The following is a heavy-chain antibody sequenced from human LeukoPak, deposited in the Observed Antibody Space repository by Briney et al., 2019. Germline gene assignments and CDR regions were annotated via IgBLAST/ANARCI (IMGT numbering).Heavy chain of an antibody. CDR2: IRYDESNK. Sequence: GGSLRLSCAASGFTFSSYGMHWVRQAPGKGLEWVTFIRYDESNKYYADSVKGRFTISRDNSKHTLYLQMNSLRAEDTAVYYCEKMEESVYDYVWGSYRPNDAFDIWGQGTMVTVSS. CDR1: GFTFSSYG. D-gene: IGHD3-16*02. J-gene: IGHJ3*02. V-gene: IGHV3-30*02. CDR3: EKMEESVYDYVWGSYRPNDAFDI.